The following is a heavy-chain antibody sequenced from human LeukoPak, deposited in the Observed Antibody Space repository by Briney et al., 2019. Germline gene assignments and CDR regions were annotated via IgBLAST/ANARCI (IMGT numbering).Heavy chain of an antibody. V-gene: IGHV4-4*07. CDR2: IYSSGNT. CDR3: ARDLMSRDYYGSGLNWFDP. J-gene: IGHJ5*02. Sequence: SETLTLTCTVSGDSISSYHWSWIRQPAGKGLEWVGRIYSSGNTIYNPSLKSRVTMSVDTSKNQFSLKLSSATAADTAVYYCARDLMSRDYYGSGLNWFDPWGQGTLVTVSS. CDR1: GDSISSYH. D-gene: IGHD3-10*01.